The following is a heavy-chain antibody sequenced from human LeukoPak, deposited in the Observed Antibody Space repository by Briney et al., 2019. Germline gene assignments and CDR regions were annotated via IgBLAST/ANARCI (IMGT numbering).Heavy chain of an antibody. CDR2: IYYSGST. D-gene: IGHD3-22*01. Sequence: SETLSLTCTVSGGSISSYYWSWVRQPPGKGLEWIGYIYYSGSTNYNPSLKSRVTISVDTSKNQFSLKLSSVTAADTAVYYFARHGRDYYDSSGYDYWGQGTLVTVSS. CDR1: GGSISSYY. J-gene: IGHJ4*02. V-gene: IGHV4-59*08. CDR3: ARHGRDYYDSSGYDY.